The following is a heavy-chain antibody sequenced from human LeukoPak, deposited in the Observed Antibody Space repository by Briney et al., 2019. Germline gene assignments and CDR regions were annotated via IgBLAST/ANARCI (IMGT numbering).Heavy chain of an antibody. J-gene: IGHJ4*02. CDR1: GGSISSYH. V-gene: IGHV4-59*05. Sequence: NPSETLSLTCTVSGGSISSYHWSWIRQPPGKGLEWIGSIYYSGSTYYNPSLKSRGTISVDTSKNQFSLKLSSVTAADTAVYYCARLGGYYPYYLDCWGQGTLVTVSS. D-gene: IGHD3-3*01. CDR2: IYYSGST. CDR3: ARLGGYYPYYLDC.